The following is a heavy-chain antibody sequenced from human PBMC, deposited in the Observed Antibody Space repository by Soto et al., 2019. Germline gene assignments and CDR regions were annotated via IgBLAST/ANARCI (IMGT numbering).Heavy chain of an antibody. D-gene: IGHD2-2*01. Sequence: PSETLSLTCTVSGGSISSYYWSWIRQPPGKGLEWIGYIYYSGSTNYNPSLKSRVTISVGTSKNQFSLKLSSVTAADTAVYYCAANPLVPAAMYWFDPWGQGTLVTVSS. CDR3: AANPLVPAAMYWFDP. CDR2: IYYSGST. J-gene: IGHJ5*02. CDR1: GGSISSYY. V-gene: IGHV4-59*08.